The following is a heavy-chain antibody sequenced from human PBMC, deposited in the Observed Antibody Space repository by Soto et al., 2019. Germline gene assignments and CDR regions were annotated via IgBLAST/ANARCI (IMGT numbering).Heavy chain of an antibody. CDR3: ARDPGYSYGYGNDY. V-gene: IGHV3-21*01. J-gene: IGHJ4*02. CDR1: GFTFSSYS. D-gene: IGHD5-18*01. CDR2: ISSSSSYI. Sequence: EVQLVESGGGLVKPGGSLRLSCAASGFTFSSYSMNWVRQAPGKGLEWVSSISSSSSYIYYADSVKGRFTISRDNAKNSLYLQMNSLRAEDTAVYYCARDPGYSYGYGNDYWGQGTLVTVSS.